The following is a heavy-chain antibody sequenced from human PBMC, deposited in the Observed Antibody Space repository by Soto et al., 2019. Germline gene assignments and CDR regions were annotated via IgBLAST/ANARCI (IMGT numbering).Heavy chain of an antibody. Sequence: QVTLKESGPVLVKPTETLTLTCTVSGFSLSNARMGVSWIRQPPGKALEWLSHIFSNDEKSYSTSLKSRLTNSKETSKSQVVLTMTNMDPVDTATYYCALVQTYYYDSSGYPFDYWGQGTLVTVSS. D-gene: IGHD3-22*01. CDR3: ALVQTYYYDSSGYPFDY. J-gene: IGHJ4*02. CDR2: IFSNDEK. CDR1: GFSLSNARMG. V-gene: IGHV2-26*01.